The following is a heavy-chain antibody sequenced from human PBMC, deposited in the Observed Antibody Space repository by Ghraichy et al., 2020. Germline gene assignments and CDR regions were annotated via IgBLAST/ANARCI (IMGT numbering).Heavy chain of an antibody. CDR1: GFTFKNYA. J-gene: IGHJ4*02. CDR3: AKHIPYSGKYYTFDY. Sequence: SCVASGFTFKNYAMSWVRQAPGKGLEWVSVISDAGDSAYYADSVKGRFTISRDNSKNTMYLQMNSLRADDTAVYHCAKHIPYSGKYYTFDYWGQGTLGTVSS. CDR2: ISDAGDSA. V-gene: IGHV3-23*01. D-gene: IGHD1-26*01.